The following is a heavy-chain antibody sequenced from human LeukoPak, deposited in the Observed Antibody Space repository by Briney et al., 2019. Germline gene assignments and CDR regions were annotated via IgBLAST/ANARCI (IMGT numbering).Heavy chain of an antibody. Sequence: GASVKVSCKASGYTFTGYYMHWVRQAPGQGLEWMGWINPNSGGTNYAQKFQGRVTMTRDTSISTAYMELSRLRSDDTAVYYCARTLKGGDFWSGYSNWFDPWGQGTLVTVSS. CDR3: ARTLKGGDFWSGYSNWFDP. V-gene: IGHV1-2*02. D-gene: IGHD3-3*01. J-gene: IGHJ5*02. CDR2: INPNSGGT. CDR1: GYTFTGYY.